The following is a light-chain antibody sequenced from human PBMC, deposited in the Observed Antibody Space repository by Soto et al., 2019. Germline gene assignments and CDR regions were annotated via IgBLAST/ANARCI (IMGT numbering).Light chain of an antibody. J-gene: IGKJ4*01. CDR1: QSVSSY. CDR2: DAS. CDR3: QQYGSSPGFT. Sequence: EIVLTQSPATLSLSPGERATLSCRASQSVSSYLAWYQQRPGQAPRLLIYDASSRAAGIPARFSGSGSGTDFTLTISSLEPEDSAVYFCQQYGSSPGFTFGGGTKIEIK. V-gene: IGKV3-11*01.